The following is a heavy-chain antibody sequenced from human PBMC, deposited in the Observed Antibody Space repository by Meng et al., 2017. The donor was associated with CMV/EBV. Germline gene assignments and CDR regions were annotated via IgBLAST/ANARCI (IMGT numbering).Heavy chain of an antibody. CDR3: STLDNWNYELSN. J-gene: IGHJ4*02. V-gene: IGHV3-15*01. CDR1: GFTFSNAW. D-gene: IGHD1-7*01. Sequence: GGSLRLSCAASGFTFSNAWMTWVRQAPGKGLEWVGRIKSKPDGGTTDYAAPVKGRFTISRDDSKNTLYLQMNSLKAEDTDVYYCSTLDNWNYELSNWGQGTLVTVSS. CDR2: IKSKPDGGTT.